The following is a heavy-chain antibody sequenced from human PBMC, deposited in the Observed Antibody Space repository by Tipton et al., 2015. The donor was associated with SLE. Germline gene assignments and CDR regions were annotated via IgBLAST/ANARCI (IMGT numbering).Heavy chain of an antibody. D-gene: IGHD2-15*01. CDR1: GGSISSHY. Sequence: TLSLTCTVSGGSISSHYWSWIRQPPGKGLEWIGYNSYSETTNYNPPLKSRVTISVDTSKNQFSLKLRSVTAADTAVYYCAGAWQGYCSGGTCYVLDYWGQGTLVTVSS. J-gene: IGHJ4*02. V-gene: IGHV4-59*11. CDR2: NSYSETT. CDR3: AGAWQGYCSGGTCYVLDY.